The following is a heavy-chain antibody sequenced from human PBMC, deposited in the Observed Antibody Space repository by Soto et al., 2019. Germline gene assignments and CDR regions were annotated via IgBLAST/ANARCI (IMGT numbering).Heavy chain of an antibody. J-gene: IGHJ6*03. CDR2: ISAYNGNT. V-gene: IGHV1-18*01. D-gene: IGHD6-6*01. CDR1: GYTFTSYG. CDR3: ARDVPPTIAARTTYYYYMDV. Sequence: GASVKVSCKASGYTFTSYGISWVRQAPGQGLEWMGWISAYNGNTNYAQKLQGRVTMTTDTSTSTAYMELRSLRSDDTAVYYCARDVPPTIAARTTYYYYMDVWGKGTTVTVSS.